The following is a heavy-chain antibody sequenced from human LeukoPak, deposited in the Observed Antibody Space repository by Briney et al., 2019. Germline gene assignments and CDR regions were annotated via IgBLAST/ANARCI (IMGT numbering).Heavy chain of an antibody. J-gene: IGHJ4*02. CDR2: INPNSGGT. V-gene: IGHV1-2*02. D-gene: IGHD6-13*01. CDR1: DFTFSNYG. CDR3: ARDQYSSSWYDPFDY. Sequence: ASVKVSCKASDFTFSNYGFNWVRQAPGQGLEWMGWINPNSGGTNYAQKFQGRVTMTRDTSISTAYMELSRPRSDDTAVYYCARDQYSSSWYDPFDYWGQGTLVTVSS.